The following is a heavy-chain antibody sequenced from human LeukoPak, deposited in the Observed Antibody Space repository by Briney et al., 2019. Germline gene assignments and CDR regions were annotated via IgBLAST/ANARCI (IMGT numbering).Heavy chain of an antibody. V-gene: IGHV3-7*01. Sequence: GGSLRLSCATSGFFFNSYWMTWVRQAPGKGLEWVANIKYDDSEKYLVESVKGRFTISRDNAQNSLFLQMDSLRVEDTAVYYCVRGRDGSYWGRGTQVTVS. J-gene: IGHJ4*02. CDR3: VRGRDGSY. D-gene: IGHD5-24*01. CDR1: GFFFNSYW. CDR2: IKYDDSEK.